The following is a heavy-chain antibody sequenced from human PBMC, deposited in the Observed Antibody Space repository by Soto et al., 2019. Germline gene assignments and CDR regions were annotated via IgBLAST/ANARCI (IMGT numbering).Heavy chain of an antibody. CDR1: GFTFSAYS. J-gene: IGHJ4*02. CDR3: AREIRRAIGPLDY. V-gene: IGHV3-30*09. D-gene: IGHD2-21*01. CDR2: VSYDGSLK. Sequence: QVELVESGGGVVQPGTSLRLSCAASGFTFSAYSINWVRQSPGKGLEWVAVVSYDGSLKFYADSVKGRFAISRDNSMNTVYLQMNSLSPDDTAVYYCAREIRRAIGPLDYWGQGTLVTVSS.